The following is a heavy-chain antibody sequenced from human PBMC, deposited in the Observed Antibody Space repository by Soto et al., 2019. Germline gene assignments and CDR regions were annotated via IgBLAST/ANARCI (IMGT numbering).Heavy chain of an antibody. D-gene: IGHD3-3*01. Sequence: ETLSLTCTVSGGSISSSSYYWVWIRQPPGKGLEWIWSIYYSGSTYYNPSLKSRVTISVDTSKNQFSLKLSSVTAADTAVYYCARRGAYYDFWSGYNGGDYYGMDVWGQGTTVTVSS. CDR1: GGSISSSSYY. J-gene: IGHJ6*02. V-gene: IGHV4-39*01. CDR3: ARRGAYYDFWSGYNGGDYYGMDV. CDR2: IYYSGST.